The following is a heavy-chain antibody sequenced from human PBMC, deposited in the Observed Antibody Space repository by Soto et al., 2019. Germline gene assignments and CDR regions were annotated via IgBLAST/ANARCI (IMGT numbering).Heavy chain of an antibody. D-gene: IGHD3-10*01. J-gene: IGHJ4*02. CDR2: INAGNYNT. CDR3: ARDSGGADY. CDR1: GYTFTSYA. Sequence: QVQLVQSGAEEKKPGASVKVSCKASGYTFTSYALHWVRQAPGQTLEWMGWINAGNYNTKYSQKFQDRVTITRDTSASTAYMELSSLSSEDTAVYYCARDSGGADYWGQGTLVTVSS. V-gene: IGHV1-3*05.